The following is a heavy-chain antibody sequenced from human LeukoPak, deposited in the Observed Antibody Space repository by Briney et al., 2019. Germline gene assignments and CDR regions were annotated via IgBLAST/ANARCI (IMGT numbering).Heavy chain of an antibody. CDR3: AKGATGIDY. V-gene: IGHV3-23*01. Sequence: GGSLRLSCAASGFSFSSYGMSWVRQAPGKGLEWVSGISSSGGRTYYADSVKGRFTISRDNSKNTLYLQMNSLRAGDTAVYYCAKGATGIDYWGQGTLVSVSS. D-gene: IGHD2-15*01. J-gene: IGHJ4*02. CDR2: ISSSGGRT. CDR1: GFSFSSYG.